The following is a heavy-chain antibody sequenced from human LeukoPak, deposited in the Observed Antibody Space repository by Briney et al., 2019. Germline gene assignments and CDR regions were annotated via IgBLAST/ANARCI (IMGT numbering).Heavy chain of an antibody. CDR2: ISGSGGST. J-gene: IGHJ4*02. CDR1: GFTFSSYA. Sequence: PGGSLRLSCAASGFTFSSYAMSWVRQAPGKGLEWVSAISGSGGSTYYADSVKGRFTIPRDNSKNTLYLQMNSLRAEDTAVYYCAKGALPGGSSWRYYFDYWGQGTLVTVSS. V-gene: IGHV3-23*01. D-gene: IGHD6-13*01. CDR3: AKGALPGGSSWRYYFDY.